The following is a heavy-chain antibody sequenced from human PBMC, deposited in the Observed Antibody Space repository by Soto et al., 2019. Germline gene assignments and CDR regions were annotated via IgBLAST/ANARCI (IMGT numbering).Heavy chain of an antibody. CDR3: AGDHNYDSSGYRPFDY. J-gene: IGHJ4*02. CDR1: GFTFSSYA. V-gene: IGHV1-69*06. Sequence: VQLVESGGGLVKPGGSLRLSCAASGFTFSSYAISWVRQAPGQGLEWMGGIIPIFGTANYAQKFQGRVTITADKSTSTAYMELSSLRSEDTAVYYCAGDHNYDSSGYRPFDYWGQGTLVTVSS. D-gene: IGHD3-22*01. CDR2: IIPIFGTA.